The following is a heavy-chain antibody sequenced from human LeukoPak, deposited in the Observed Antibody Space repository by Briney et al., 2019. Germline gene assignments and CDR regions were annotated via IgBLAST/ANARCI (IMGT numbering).Heavy chain of an antibody. Sequence: GASVKVSCKASGYTFTRYDINWVRQATGQGLEWMGWMNPNSGNTGYAQKFQGRVTMTRNTSISTAYMELSSLRSEDTAVYYCARGARRVGGVFDYWGQGTLVTVSS. V-gene: IGHV1-8*01. J-gene: IGHJ4*02. CDR2: MNPNSGNT. D-gene: IGHD3-16*01. CDR3: ARGARRVGGVFDY. CDR1: GYTFTRYD.